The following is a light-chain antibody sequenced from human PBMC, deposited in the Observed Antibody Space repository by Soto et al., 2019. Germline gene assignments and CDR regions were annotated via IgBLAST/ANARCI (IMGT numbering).Light chain of an antibody. V-gene: IGKV1-5*01. CDR2: DAS. CDR1: QSISSW. CDR3: QQYENYWT. J-gene: IGKJ1*01. Sequence: DIQMPHSPSTLSATAGDRVTITFRASQSISSWLAWYQHKPGKAPKLLIYDASNLDSGVPSRFSGSGSGTEFSLTISNLQPDDCATYYCQQYENYWTFGQGTKVDIK.